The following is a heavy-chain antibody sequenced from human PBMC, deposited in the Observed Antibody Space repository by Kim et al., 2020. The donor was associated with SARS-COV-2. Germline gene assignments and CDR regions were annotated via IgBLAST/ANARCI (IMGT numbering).Heavy chain of an antibody. CDR1: GFTFSSYG. CDR3: ARPSYCSGGSCYSRWASAFDY. J-gene: IGHJ4*02. Sequence: GGSLRLSCAASGFTFSSYGMHWVRQAPGKGLEWVAVISYDGSNKYYADSVKGRFTISRDNSKNTLYLQMNSLRAEDTAVYYCARPSYCSGGSCYSRWASAFDYWGQGTLVTVSS. D-gene: IGHD2-15*01. CDR2: ISYDGSNK. V-gene: IGHV3-33*05.